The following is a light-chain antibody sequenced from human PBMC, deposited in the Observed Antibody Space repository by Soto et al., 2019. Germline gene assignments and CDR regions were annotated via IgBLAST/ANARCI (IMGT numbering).Light chain of an antibody. Sequence: ETVITQSPATLSVSPGERATLSCRASQSVSSNLAWYQQKPGQAPRLLICGASIRATGIPARFSGSGSGTEFTLTISSLQSEDFADYYCQQYNNWPLTFGGGTKVEIK. CDR1: QSVSSN. CDR2: GAS. CDR3: QQYNNWPLT. J-gene: IGKJ4*01. V-gene: IGKV3D-15*01.